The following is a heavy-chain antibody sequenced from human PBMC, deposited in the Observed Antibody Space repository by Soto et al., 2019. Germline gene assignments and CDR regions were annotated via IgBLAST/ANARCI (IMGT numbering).Heavy chain of an antibody. CDR2: INTSNDNK. V-gene: IGHV1-18*01. CDR1: GYSYTNYG. CDR3: ARDPGAASFDF. Sequence: ASVKVSCKASGYSYTNYGISWVRQAPGEGLEWVGWINTSNDNKLYAQKLQGRLTLTTDTSTSTAYMDLTTLRSDDTAVYFCARDPGAASFDFWAQGTLVTVSS. J-gene: IGHJ4*02. D-gene: IGHD2-15*01.